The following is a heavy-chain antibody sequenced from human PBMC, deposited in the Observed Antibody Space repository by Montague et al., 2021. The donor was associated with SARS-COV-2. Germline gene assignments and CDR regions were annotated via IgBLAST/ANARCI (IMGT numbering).Heavy chain of an antibody. CDR1: GGSLSGYY. Sequence: SETLSLTCAVYGGSLSGYYWSWIRQSLGKGLEWIGEINHSGSTNYNPSLKSRVTISVDTSKKQFSLKLSSVTAADTAVYYCARGSLSRVMVRGKLQYWGQGALVIVSS. CDR3: ARGSLSRVMVRGKLQY. D-gene: IGHD3-10*01. CDR2: INHSGST. V-gene: IGHV4-34*01. J-gene: IGHJ4*02.